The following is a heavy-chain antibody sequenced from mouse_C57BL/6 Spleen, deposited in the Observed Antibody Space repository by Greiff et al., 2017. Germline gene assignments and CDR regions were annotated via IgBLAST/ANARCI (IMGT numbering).Heavy chain of an antibody. D-gene: IGHD1-1*01. CDR3: ARDAYYGSNYGRFAY. CDR2: IDPSDSET. CDR1: GYTFTSYW. V-gene: IGHV1-52*01. J-gene: IGHJ3*01. Sequence: QVQLQQPGAELVRPGSSVKLSCKASGYTFTSYWMHWVKQRPIQGLEWIGNIDPSDSETHYNQKFKDKATLTVDKSSSTAYMQLSSLTSEDSAVYYCARDAYYGSNYGRFAYWGQGTLVTVSA.